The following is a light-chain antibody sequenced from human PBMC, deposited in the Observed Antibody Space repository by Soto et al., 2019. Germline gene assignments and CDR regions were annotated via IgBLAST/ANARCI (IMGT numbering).Light chain of an antibody. Sequence: EIVLTQSPGTLSLSPGERATLSCRASQSVSSSYLAWYQQKPGQAPRLLIYGASSRATGIPDRFSGSGPGIYFSLNVSRLEPDDFVVYYCQQDVSSPLTFVPGTKVDIK. CDR2: GAS. J-gene: IGKJ3*01. CDR1: QSVSSSY. V-gene: IGKV3-20*01. CDR3: QQDVSSPLT.